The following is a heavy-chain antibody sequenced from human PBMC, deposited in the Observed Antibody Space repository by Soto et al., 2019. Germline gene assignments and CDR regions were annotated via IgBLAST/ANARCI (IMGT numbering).Heavy chain of an antibody. CDR3: ARDGRQQLVGPGGMDV. V-gene: IGHV1-69*01. D-gene: IGHD6-6*01. J-gene: IGHJ6*02. Sequence: QVQLVQSGAEVKKPGYSVKVSCKASGGTFSSYAISWVRQAPGQGLEWMGGIIPIFGTANYAQKFQGRVTITADESTSTAYMELSSLRSEDTAVYYCARDGRQQLVGPGGMDVWGQGTTVTVSS. CDR2: IIPIFGTA. CDR1: GGTFSSYA.